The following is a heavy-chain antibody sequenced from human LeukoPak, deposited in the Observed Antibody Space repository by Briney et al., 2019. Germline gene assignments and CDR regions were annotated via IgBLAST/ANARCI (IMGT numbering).Heavy chain of an antibody. CDR3: ARDSSSFYAMAV. CDR2: ISYRGST. J-gene: IGHJ6*02. Sequence: SQTLSLTCTVSGGSITSGGYYWSWIRQRPGKGLEWIGYISYRGSTYYNPSLQSRVTISVDTSKNQFSLKLSSVAAADTAVYFCARDSSSFYAMAVWGQGTTVTVSS. V-gene: IGHV4-31*03. D-gene: IGHD6-6*01. CDR1: GGSITSGGYY.